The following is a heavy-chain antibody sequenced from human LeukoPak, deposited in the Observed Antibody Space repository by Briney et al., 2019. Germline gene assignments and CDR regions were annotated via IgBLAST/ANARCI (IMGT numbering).Heavy chain of an antibody. J-gene: IGHJ4*02. CDR1: GFTFSSYS. CDR2: ISSSSSYI. D-gene: IGHD6-13*01. V-gene: IGHV3-21*01. Sequence: PGGSLRLSCAASGFTFSSYSMNWVRQAPGKGLEWVSSISSSSSYIYYVDSVKGRFTISRDNAKNSLYLQMNSLRAEDTAVYYCARGSHSSSWSDFDYWGQGTLVTVSS. CDR3: ARGSHSSSWSDFDY.